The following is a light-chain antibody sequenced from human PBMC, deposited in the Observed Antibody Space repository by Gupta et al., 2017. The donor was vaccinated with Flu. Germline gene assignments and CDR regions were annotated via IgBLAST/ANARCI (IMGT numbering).Light chain of an antibody. Sequence: NCKSSQSVLYNSNNKNYLAWYQQKPGQPPKLLIYWASTRESGVPDRFSGSGSETDFTLTISSLQAEDVAVYYCQQYYSTLHTFGQGTKLEIK. CDR3: QQYYSTLHT. CDR2: WAS. J-gene: IGKJ2*01. CDR1: QSVLYNSNNKNY. V-gene: IGKV4-1*01.